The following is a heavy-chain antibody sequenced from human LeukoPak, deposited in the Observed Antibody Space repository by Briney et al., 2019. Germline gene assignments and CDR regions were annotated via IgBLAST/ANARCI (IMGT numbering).Heavy chain of an antibody. Sequence: GGSLRLSCAASGFTFDDYGMSWVRQAPGKGLEWVSYISSSGSTIYYADSVKGRFTISRDNAKNSLYLQMNSLRAEDTAVYYCARGPMVRTNLFDYWGQGTLVTVSS. D-gene: IGHD3-10*01. V-gene: IGHV3-48*04. CDR3: ARGPMVRTNLFDY. CDR1: GFTFDDYG. J-gene: IGHJ4*02. CDR2: ISSSGSTI.